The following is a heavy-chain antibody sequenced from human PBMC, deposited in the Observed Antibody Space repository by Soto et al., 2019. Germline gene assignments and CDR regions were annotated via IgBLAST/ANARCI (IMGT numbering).Heavy chain of an antibody. CDR3: ARNRAGAPYYYYYGMDV. V-gene: IGHV3-20*04. J-gene: IGHJ6*02. CDR1: GFTFDDYG. CDR2: INWNGGST. D-gene: IGHD3-10*01. Sequence: GGSLRLSCAASGFTFDDYGMSWVRQAPGKGLEWVSGINWNGGSTGYADSVKGRFTISRDNAKNSLYLQMNSLRAEDTALYYCARNRAGAPYYYYYGMDVWGQGTTVTVSS.